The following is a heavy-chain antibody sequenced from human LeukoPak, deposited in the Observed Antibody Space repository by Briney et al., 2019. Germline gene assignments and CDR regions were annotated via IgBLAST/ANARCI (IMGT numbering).Heavy chain of an antibody. J-gene: IGHJ4*02. CDR1: GVSISSYY. CDR2: IYYSGST. V-gene: IGHV4-59*08. D-gene: IGHD6-19*01. Sequence: SETLSLTCTVSGVSISSYYWSWIRQPPGKGLEWIGYIYYSGSTNYNPSLKSRVTISVDTSKNQFSLKLSSVTAADTAVYYCARLSAVAGTGAFDYWGQGTLVTVSS. CDR3: ARLSAVAGTGAFDY.